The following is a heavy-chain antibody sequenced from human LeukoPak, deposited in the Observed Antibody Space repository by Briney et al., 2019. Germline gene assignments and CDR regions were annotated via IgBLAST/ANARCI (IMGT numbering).Heavy chain of an antibody. Sequence: PGGSLRLSCAASGFTFSKYWMSWVRQAPGKGPEWVGNIKQDGSEQYYVVSMRGRFTISRDNAKNSLYLQMSSLRAEDTAVYYCARSTAGLDYWGQGTLVTVSS. CDR1: GFTFSKYW. CDR2: IKQDGSEQ. CDR3: ARSTAGLDY. D-gene: IGHD1-1*01. J-gene: IGHJ4*02. V-gene: IGHV3-7*01.